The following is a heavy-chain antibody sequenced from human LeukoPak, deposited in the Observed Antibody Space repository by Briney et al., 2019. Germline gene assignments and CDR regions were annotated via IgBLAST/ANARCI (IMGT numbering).Heavy chain of an antibody. CDR3: ARPYGDLLPYGAFDI. Sequence: SVKVSCKASGGTFSSYAISWVRQAPGQGLEWMGGIIPIFGTANYAQKFQGRVTITADESTSTAYMELSSLRSEDTAVYYCARPYGDLLPYGAFDIWGQGTMVTVSS. CDR2: IIPIFGTA. J-gene: IGHJ3*02. V-gene: IGHV1-69*13. CDR1: GGTFSSYA. D-gene: IGHD4-17*01.